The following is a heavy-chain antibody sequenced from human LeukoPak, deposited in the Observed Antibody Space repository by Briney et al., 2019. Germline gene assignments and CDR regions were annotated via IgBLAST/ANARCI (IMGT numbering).Heavy chain of an antibody. Sequence: SQTLSLTSAISGDSVSSISVAWNWIRQSPSRGFECLGRTYYRSKWYYEYAISVKIRINISPDTSKKQFSLQLTSVTPEDTAVYYCSLDRSEYPYGMDVWGQGTTVTVSS. J-gene: IGHJ6*02. CDR3: SLDRSEYPYGMDV. D-gene: IGHD3/OR15-3a*01. V-gene: IGHV6-1*01. CDR2: TYYRSKWYY. CDR1: GDSVSSISVA.